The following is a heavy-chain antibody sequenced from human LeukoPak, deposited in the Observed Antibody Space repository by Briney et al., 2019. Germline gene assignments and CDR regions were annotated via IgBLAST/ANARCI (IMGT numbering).Heavy chain of an antibody. CDR3: ARRSAIKLYYYGMDV. J-gene: IGHJ6*02. CDR1: GYTFTSYY. Sequence: ASVKVSCKASGYTFTSYYMHWVRQAPGQGLEWMGWINPNSGGTNYAQKFQGRVTMTRDTSISTAYMELSRLRSDDTAVYYCARRSAIKLYYYGMDVWGQGTTVTVSS. D-gene: IGHD2-21*02. CDR2: INPNSGGT. V-gene: IGHV1-2*02.